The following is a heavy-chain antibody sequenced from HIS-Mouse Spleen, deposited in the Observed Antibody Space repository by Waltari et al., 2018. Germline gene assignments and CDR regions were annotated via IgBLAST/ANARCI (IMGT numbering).Heavy chain of an antibody. CDR2: ISYDGSNK. D-gene: IGHD7-27*01. CDR3: ASLLTGDWYFDL. J-gene: IGHJ2*01. Sequence: QVQLAESGGGLVHLGLSRRLPCDASVFTVRRYAMNWVSQAPGKGLEWVAVISYDGSNKYYADSVKGRFTISRDNSKNTLYLQMNSLRAEDTAVYYCASLLTGDWYFDLWGRGTLVTVSS. V-gene: IGHV3-30*04. CDR1: VFTVRRYA.